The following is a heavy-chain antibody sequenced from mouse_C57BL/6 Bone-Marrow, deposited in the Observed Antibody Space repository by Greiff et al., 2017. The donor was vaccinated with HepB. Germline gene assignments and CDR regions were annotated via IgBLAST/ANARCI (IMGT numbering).Heavy chain of an antibody. D-gene: IGHD1-1*01. CDR3: TVFITTVVATNYYAMDY. J-gene: IGHJ4*01. Sequence: VQLKESGAELVRPGASVKLSCTASGFNIKDDYMHWVKQRPEQGLEWIGWIAHENGDTEYASKFQGKATITADTSSNTAYLQLSSLTPEYTAVYYCTVFITTVVATNYYAMDYWSQGTTVTGSS. CDR2: IAHENGDT. CDR1: GFNIKDDY. V-gene: IGHV14-4*01.